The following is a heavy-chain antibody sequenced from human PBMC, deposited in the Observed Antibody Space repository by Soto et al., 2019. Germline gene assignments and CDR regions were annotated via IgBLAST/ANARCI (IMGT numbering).Heavy chain of an antibody. V-gene: IGHV4-34*01. CDR1: GGSFNDYY. CDR2: INHPGHT. Sequence: QVQLQQWGAGLLKPSETLSLTCAVYGGSFNDYYWSWIRQPPGKGLEWIGEINHPGHTNYNPSLKSRVTISVDTATNQFSLLLSSVPAADTAVYYCARSGHHCDYWGQGILVIVSS. J-gene: IGHJ4*02. CDR3: ARSGHHCDY. D-gene: IGHD3-10*01.